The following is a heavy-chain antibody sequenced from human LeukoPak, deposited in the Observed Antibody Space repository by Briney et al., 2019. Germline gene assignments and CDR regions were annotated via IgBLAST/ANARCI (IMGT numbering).Heavy chain of an antibody. CDR1: GGSINSRSYY. CDR2: IYYSGST. Sequence: PSETLSLTCTVSGGSINSRSYYWGWIRQPPGKGLEWIGFIYYSGSTYYSPSLKSRVSISVDTSKNQFSLKLSSVTAAYTAVYYCARSLHISAPFDVWGQGTLVTVSS. CDR3: ARSLHISAPFDV. V-gene: IGHV4-39*01. J-gene: IGHJ4*02. D-gene: IGHD2-21*01.